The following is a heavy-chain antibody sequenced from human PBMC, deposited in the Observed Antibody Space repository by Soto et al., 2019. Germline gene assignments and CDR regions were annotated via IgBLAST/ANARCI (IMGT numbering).Heavy chain of an antibody. Sequence: GASVKVSCKASGYTFTGYYMHWVRQAPGQGLEWMGWINPNSGGTNYAQKFQGWVTMTRDTSISTAYMELSRLRSDDTAVYYCARAGDDCSTTNCYVIDYWGQGTLVTVS. CDR2: INPNSGGT. D-gene: IGHD2-2*01. CDR1: GYTFTGYY. CDR3: ARAGDDCSTTNCYVIDY. V-gene: IGHV1-2*04. J-gene: IGHJ4*02.